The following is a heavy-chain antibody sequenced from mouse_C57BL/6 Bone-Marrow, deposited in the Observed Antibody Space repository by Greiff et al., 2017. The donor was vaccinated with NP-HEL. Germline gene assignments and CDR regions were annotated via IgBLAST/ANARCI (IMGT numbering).Heavy chain of an antibody. V-gene: IGHV2-2*01. J-gene: IGHJ2*01. CDR1: GFSLTSYG. CDR2: IWSGGST. Sequence: VQLVESGPGLVQPSQSLSITCTVSGFSLTSYGVHWVRQSPGKGLEWLGVIWSGGSTDYNAAFISRLSISKDNSKSQVFFKMNSLQADDTAIYYCARNRMITTPYYFDYWGQGTTLTVSS. CDR3: ARNRMITTPYYFDY. D-gene: IGHD2-4*01.